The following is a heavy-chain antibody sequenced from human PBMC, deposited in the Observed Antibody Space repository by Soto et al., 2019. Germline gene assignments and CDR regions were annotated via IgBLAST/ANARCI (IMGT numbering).Heavy chain of an antibody. CDR2: ISAYNGDR. V-gene: IGHV1-18*01. J-gene: IGHJ4*02. D-gene: IGHD1-26*01. CDR1: GYTFSSYG. Sequence: QVQLVQSGAEVKKPGASVKVSCRASGYTFSSYGISWVRQAPGQGPEWMGWISAYNGDRNYAQKFQGRVTLTTDTVTSTADMELRSLRSDDTAVYYCARELSGTYGSYFDYWGQGTLVTVSS. CDR3: ARELSGTYGSYFDY.